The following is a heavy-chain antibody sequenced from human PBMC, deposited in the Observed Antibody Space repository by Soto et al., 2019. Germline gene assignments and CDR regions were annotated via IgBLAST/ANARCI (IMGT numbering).Heavy chain of an antibody. V-gene: IGHV1-3*01. J-gene: IGHJ4*02. D-gene: IGHD2-21*02. CDR3: ARSIVVVTALDY. Sequence: QVQLVQSGAGAKKPGASVKVSCKASGYTFTSYAMPWVRQAPGQRLEWMGWINAGNGNTKYSQKFQGRFTITRDTSASTAYMELSRLRSEDTAVYYCARSIVVVTALDYWGQGTLVTVSS. CDR1: GYTFTSYA. CDR2: INAGNGNT.